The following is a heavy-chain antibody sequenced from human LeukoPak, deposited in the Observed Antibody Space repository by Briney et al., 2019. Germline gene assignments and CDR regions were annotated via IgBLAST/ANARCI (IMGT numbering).Heavy chain of an antibody. J-gene: IGHJ4*02. CDR3: ARMGYSYGYTFFDY. CDR2: MYSGGST. Sequence: GGSLRLSCAASGFTVRTNYMSWVRQAPGKGLEWVSIMYSGGSTYYAESVKGRFAISRDISKNTLFLQMDSLRAGDTGIYYCARMGYSYGYTFFDYWGQGTLVTVSS. D-gene: IGHD5-18*01. V-gene: IGHV3-66*01. CDR1: GFTVRTNY.